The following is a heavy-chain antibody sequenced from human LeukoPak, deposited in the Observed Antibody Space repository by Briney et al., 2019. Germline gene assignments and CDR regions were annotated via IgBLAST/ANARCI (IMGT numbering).Heavy chain of an antibody. CDR2: IYSGGST. CDR1: GFTVSSNY. V-gene: IGHV3-53*01. Sequence: GGSLRLSCAASGFTVSSNYMSWVRQAPGKGLEWVSVIYSGGSTYYADSVKGRFTISRDNSKNTLYLQMNSLRAEDAAVYYCARASAHSAFNAFDIWGQGTMVTVSS. J-gene: IGHJ3*02. D-gene: IGHD1-26*01. CDR3: ARASAHSAFNAFDI.